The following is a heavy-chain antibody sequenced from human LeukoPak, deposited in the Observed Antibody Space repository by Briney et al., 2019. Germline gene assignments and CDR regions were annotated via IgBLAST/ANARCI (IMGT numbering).Heavy chain of an antibody. D-gene: IGHD2-2*01. V-gene: IGHV3-23*01. CDR1: AFTFGTFA. Sequence: GSLRLSCAASAFTFGTFAVCWVRHAPEKWMEWVSTITGSSGATYYADSVKGRFTISRDNSKNTLYFQMSSLRADDTAIYYCARRPSYCDTTSCLDYWGQGTLVTVSS. J-gene: IGHJ4*02. CDR2: ITGSSGAT. CDR3: ARRPSYCDTTSCLDY.